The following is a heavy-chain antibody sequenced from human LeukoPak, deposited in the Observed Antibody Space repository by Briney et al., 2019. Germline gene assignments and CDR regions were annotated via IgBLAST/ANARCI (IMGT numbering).Heavy chain of an antibody. Sequence: SETLSLTCAVYGGSFSGYYWSWIRQPPGKRLEWIGEIQPPGKGLEWIGEIYHSGSTNYNPSLKTRVTISVDTSKNQFSLKLSSVTAADTAVYYCARSSSGGVALEYWGQGNLVTVSS. J-gene: IGHJ4*02. CDR1: GGSFSGYY. CDR3: ARSSSGGVALEY. CDR2: IYHSGST. D-gene: IGHD3-3*01. V-gene: IGHV4-34*01.